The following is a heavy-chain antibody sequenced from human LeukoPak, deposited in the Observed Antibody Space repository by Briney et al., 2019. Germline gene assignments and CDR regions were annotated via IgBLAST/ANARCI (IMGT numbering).Heavy chain of an antibody. CDR1: GGSISSYY. CDR3: ARNPCSSTSCYKGTYYYYGMDV. J-gene: IGHJ6*02. V-gene: IGHV4-59*12. D-gene: IGHD2-2*01. CDR2: ISDIGSI. Sequence: SETLSLTCTVSGGSISSYYWSWIRQPPGKGLEWIAYISDIGSINYNPSLKSRVTISVDTSKNQFSLKLSSVTAADTAVYYCARNPCSSTSCYKGTYYYYGMDVWGQGTTVTVSS.